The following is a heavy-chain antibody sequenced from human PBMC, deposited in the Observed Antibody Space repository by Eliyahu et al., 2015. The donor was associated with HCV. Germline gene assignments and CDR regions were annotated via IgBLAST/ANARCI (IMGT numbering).Heavy chain of an antibody. Sequence: QVQLQESGPGLVKPSGTRSLTCPVSGGSITTYXWSWXRRPPGXGLQGIGYIHYSGSTNXNPPLKSRVTISLDTSKNQFSLNLTSVTAADTAVYYCASGGGGIAVAGTGGWFDPWGQGTLVTVSS. D-gene: IGHD6-19*01. J-gene: IGHJ5*02. CDR2: IHYSGST. CDR3: ASGGGGIAVAGTGGWFDP. CDR1: GGSITTYX. V-gene: IGHV4-59*01.